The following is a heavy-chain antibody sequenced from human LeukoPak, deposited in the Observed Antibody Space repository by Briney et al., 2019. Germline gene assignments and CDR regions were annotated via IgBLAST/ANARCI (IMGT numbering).Heavy chain of an antibody. D-gene: IGHD2-8*01. CDR3: ARASKCTNGVCYNLFYFDY. CDR2: MNPNSGNT. V-gene: IGHV1-8*03. J-gene: IGHJ4*02. CDR1: GYTFTSYD. Sequence: ASVKVSCKASGYTFTSYDINWVRQAAGQGLEWMGWMNPNSGNTGYAQKFQGRATITRNTSISTAYMELSSLRSEDTAVYYCARASKCTNGVCYNLFYFDYWGQGTLVTVSS.